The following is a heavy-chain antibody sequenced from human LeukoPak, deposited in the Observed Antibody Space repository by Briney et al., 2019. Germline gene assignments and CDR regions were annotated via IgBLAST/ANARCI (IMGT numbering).Heavy chain of an antibody. V-gene: IGHV3-30*02. CDR3: AKYEDSSSWSFEY. CDR2: IRYDGSNK. D-gene: IGHD2-2*01. Sequence: GGSLRLSCAASGFTFRSYGMHWVRQAPGKGLEWVAFIRYDGSNKYYADSVKGRLTISRDNSKNTLYVQMNSLRAEDTAVYYCAKYEDSSSWSFEYWGQGTLVTVSS. CDR1: GFTFRSYG. J-gene: IGHJ4*02.